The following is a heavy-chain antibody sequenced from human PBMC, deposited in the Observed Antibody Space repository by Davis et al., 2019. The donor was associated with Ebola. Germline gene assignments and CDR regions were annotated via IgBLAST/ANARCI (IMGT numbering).Heavy chain of an antibody. D-gene: IGHD5-12*01. Sequence: HSQTLSLTCAISGDSVSGGSGAWNWLRQSPSRGLEWLGRTYYNSKWYSDYATSVRGRITINADTSGNKFYLQLNSVTPDDTAVYYCTRGWLRGWFDPWGQGTQVIVSS. CDR3: TRGWLRGWFDP. V-gene: IGHV6-1*01. J-gene: IGHJ5*02. CDR2: TYYNSKWYS. CDR1: GDSVSGGSGA.